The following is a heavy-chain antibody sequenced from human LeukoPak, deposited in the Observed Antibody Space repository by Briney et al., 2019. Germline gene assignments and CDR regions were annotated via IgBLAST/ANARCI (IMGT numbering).Heavy chain of an antibody. CDR1: GYTFTGYY. Sequence: ASVKVSCKASGYTFTGYYMHWVRQAPGQGLEWMGWINPNSGGTNYAQKLQGRVTMTTDTSTRIAYMELRSLRSDDTAVYYCARAGLAAAGTRWFDPWGQGTLVTVSS. J-gene: IGHJ5*02. CDR3: ARAGLAAAGTRWFDP. CDR2: INPNSGGT. D-gene: IGHD6-13*01. V-gene: IGHV1-2*02.